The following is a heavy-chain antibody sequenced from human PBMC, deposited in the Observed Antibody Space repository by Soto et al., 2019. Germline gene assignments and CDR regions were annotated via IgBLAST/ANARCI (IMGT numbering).Heavy chain of an antibody. CDR1: GYTFTIYG. V-gene: IGHV1-18*01. CDR2: ISAYNGNT. CDR3: ARDGMYDYVWGSYRSPHNWFDP. D-gene: IGHD3-16*02. J-gene: IGHJ5*02. Sequence: ASVEVCCTASGYTFTIYGIIWVRQAPGQGLEWMGWISAYNGNTNYAQKLQGRVTMTTDTSTSTAYMELRSLRSDDTAVYYCARDGMYDYVWGSYRSPHNWFDPWGQGTLVTVSS.